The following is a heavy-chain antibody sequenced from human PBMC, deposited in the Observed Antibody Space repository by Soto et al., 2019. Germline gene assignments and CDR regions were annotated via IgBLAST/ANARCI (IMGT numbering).Heavy chain of an antibody. D-gene: IGHD5-12*01. J-gene: IGHJ4*02. V-gene: IGHV1-46*03. CDR2: INPSGGST. CDR1: GYTFTSYY. CDR3: AREGRSDSGYDFHERGVFDY. Sequence: QVQLVQSGAEVKKPGASVKVSCKASGYTFTSYYMHWVRQAPRQGLEWMGIINPSGGSTSYAQKFQGRVTMTRDTSTSTVYMELSSLRSEDTAVYYCAREGRSDSGYDFHERGVFDYWGQGTLVTVSS.